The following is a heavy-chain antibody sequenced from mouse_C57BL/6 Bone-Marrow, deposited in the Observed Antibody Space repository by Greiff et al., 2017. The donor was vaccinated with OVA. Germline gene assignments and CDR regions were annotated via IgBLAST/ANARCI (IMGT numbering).Heavy chain of an antibody. CDR3: ARDLDHDDFLFAY. V-gene: IGHV3-6*01. Sequence: VQLKQSGPGLVKPSQSLSLTCSVTGYSITSGYYWNWIRQFPGNKLEWMGYISYDGSNNYNPSLKNRISITRDTSKNQFFLKLNSVTTEDTATYYCARDLDHDDFLFAYWGQGTLVTVSA. CDR2: ISYDGSN. CDR1: GYSITSGYY. D-gene: IGHD2-4*01. J-gene: IGHJ3*01.